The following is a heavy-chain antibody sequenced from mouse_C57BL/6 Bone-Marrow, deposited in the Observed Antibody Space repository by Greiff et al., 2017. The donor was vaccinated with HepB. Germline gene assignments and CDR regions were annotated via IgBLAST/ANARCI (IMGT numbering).Heavy chain of an antibody. CDR1: GYTFTSYG. D-gene: IGHD2-1*01. Sequence: VQLQESGAELARPGASVKLSCKASGYTFTSYGISWVKQRTGQGLEWIGAIYPRSGNTYYNEKFKGKATLTADKSSSTSYMELRSLTSEDSAVYFCASSTSLTLFDYWGQGTTLTVSS. J-gene: IGHJ2*01. CDR3: ASSTSLTLFDY. V-gene: IGHV1-81*01. CDR2: IYPRSGNT.